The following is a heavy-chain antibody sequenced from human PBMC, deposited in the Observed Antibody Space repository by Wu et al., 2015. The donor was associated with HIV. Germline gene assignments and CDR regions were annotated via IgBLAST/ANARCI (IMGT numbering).Heavy chain of an antibody. V-gene: IGHV1-69*05. J-gene: IGHJ4*02. CDR3: ARSRRENDILTGYKGYYFDY. Sequence: QVQLVQSGAEVKKPGSSVKVSCKASGGTFSSYAISWVRQAPGQGLEWMGGIIPIFGTANYAQKFQGRVTITTDESTSTAYMELSSLRSEDTAVYYCARSRRENDILTGYKGYYFDYWGQGTLVTVSS. CDR2: IIPIFGTA. D-gene: IGHD3-9*01. CDR1: GGTFSSYA.